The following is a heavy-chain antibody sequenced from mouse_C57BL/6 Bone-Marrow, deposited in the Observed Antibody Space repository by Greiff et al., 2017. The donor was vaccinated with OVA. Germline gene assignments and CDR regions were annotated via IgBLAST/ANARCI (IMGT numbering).Heavy chain of an antibody. Sequence: QVQLQQSGAELVKPGASVKISCKASGYAFSSYWMNWVKQRPGKGLEWIGQIYPGDGDTNYNGKFKGKATLTADKSSSTAYMQLSSLTSEDSAVYFCAREYSNYDYAMDYWGQGTSVTVSS. CDR2: IYPGDGDT. CDR1: GYAFSSYW. J-gene: IGHJ4*01. V-gene: IGHV1-80*01. CDR3: AREYSNYDYAMDY. D-gene: IGHD2-5*01.